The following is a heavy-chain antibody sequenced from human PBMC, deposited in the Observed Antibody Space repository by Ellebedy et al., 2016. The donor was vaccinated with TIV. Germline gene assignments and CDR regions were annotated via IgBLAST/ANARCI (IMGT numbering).Heavy chain of an antibody. J-gene: IGHJ4*02. D-gene: IGHD1-14*01. Sequence: SETLSLTCNVSGDSLNNYYWNWIRQPAGKGLEWIGRVYGSGTTYYNPSLKSRVTMSVEMSKNQFSLSLSSVTAADTALYYCARESASRTGFDYWGQGTLVTVSS. CDR3: ARESASRTGFDY. CDR2: VYGSGTT. CDR1: GDSLNNYY. V-gene: IGHV4-4*07.